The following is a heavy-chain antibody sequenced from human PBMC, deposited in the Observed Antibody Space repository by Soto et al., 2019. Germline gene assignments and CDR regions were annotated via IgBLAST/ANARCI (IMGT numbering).Heavy chain of an antibody. CDR3: ARQRFAAAGSFDY. D-gene: IGHD6-13*01. J-gene: IGHJ4*02. CDR2: IYYSGST. Sequence: PSETLSLTCTVSGGSISSSSYYWGWIRQPPGKGLEWIGSIYYSGSTYYNPSLKSRVTISVDTSKNQFSLKLSSVTAADTAVYYCARQRFAAAGSFDYWGQGTLVNVS. CDR1: GGSISSSSYY. V-gene: IGHV4-39*01.